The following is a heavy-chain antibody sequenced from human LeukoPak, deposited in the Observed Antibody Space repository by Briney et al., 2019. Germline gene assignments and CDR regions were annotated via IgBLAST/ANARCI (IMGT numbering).Heavy chain of an antibody. J-gene: IGHJ4*02. D-gene: IGHD6-19*01. CDR3: ARQKYTSAWADY. CDR1: GGSISSGGYS. V-gene: IGHV4-30-2*02. CDR2: IYHSGST. Sequence: SETLSLTCAVSGGSISSGGYSWSWIRQPPGKGLEWIGYIYHSGSTYYNPSLKSRVTISVDRSKNQFSLKLSSVTAADTAVYFCARQKYTSAWADYWGQGTLVTVSS.